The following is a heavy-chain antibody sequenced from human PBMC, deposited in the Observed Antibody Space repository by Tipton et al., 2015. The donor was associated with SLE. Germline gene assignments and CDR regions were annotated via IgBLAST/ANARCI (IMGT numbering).Heavy chain of an antibody. Sequence: TLSLTCAVSGGSISSSSYYWGWIRQPPGKGLEWIGSIYYSGSTYYNPSLKSRVTISVDTSKNQFSLKLSSVTAADTAVYYCARRPQWQLVRGRYYFDYWGQGTLVTVSS. CDR2: IYYSGST. V-gene: IGHV4-39*01. CDR1: GGSISSSSYY. D-gene: IGHD6-13*01. J-gene: IGHJ4*02. CDR3: ARRPQWQLVRGRYYFDY.